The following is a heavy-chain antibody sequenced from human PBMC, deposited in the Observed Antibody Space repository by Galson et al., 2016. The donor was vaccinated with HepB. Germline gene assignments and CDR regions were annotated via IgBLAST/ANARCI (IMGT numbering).Heavy chain of an antibody. J-gene: IGHJ3*02. Sequence: SLRLSCEASGFTSDHYAMHWVRQAPGKGLEWVSGISWNSGSIGYADSVKGRFTISRDNAKNSLYLQMNSLRAEDTALYYCAKDSGAYYYDSSGHRRNAFDIWGQGTVVTVSS. V-gene: IGHV3-9*02. CDR1: GFTSDHYA. CDR2: ISWNSGSI. CDR3: AKDSGAYYYDSSGHRRNAFDI. D-gene: IGHD3-22*01.